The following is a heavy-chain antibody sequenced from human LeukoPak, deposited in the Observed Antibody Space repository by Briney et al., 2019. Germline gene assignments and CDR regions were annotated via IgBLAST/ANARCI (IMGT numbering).Heavy chain of an antibody. CDR3: ANLATVTTRGVFDI. CDR2: ISYDGSNK. CDR1: GFTFSSYG. V-gene: IGHV3-30*18. D-gene: IGHD4-17*01. J-gene: IGHJ3*02. Sequence: GGSLRLSCAPSGFTFSSYGMHWVRQAPGKGLEWVAVISYDGSNKYNEDSVKGRFTISRDNSKNTLYLQMNSLRAEDTAVYYCANLATVTTRGVFDIWGQGTMVTVSS.